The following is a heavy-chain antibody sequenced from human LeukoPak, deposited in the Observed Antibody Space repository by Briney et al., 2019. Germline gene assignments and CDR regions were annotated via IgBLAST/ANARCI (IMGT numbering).Heavy chain of an antibody. CDR1: GYTFTSYG. V-gene: IGHV1-18*01. Sequence: ASVKVSCKASGYTFTSYGISWVRQAPGQGLEWMGWISAYNGNTNYAQKLQGRVTMTTDTSTSTAYMELRSLRSDDTAVYYCARDGVDIVATSNFDYWGQGTLVTVSS. J-gene: IGHJ4*02. D-gene: IGHD5-12*01. CDR2: ISAYNGNT. CDR3: ARDGVDIVATSNFDY.